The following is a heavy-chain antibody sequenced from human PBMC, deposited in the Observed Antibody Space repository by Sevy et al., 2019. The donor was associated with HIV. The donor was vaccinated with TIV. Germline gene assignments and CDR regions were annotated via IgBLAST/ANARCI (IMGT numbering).Heavy chain of an antibody. CDR1: GGSSRSGTYY. J-gene: IGHJ3*01. D-gene: IGHD6-13*01. Sequence: SETPSLTCSISGGSSRSGTYYWSWIRQPAGKGLEWIGRVHTSGRTNYNPSLKSRVTISVDTSKNQFSLRLRSVTAADTAVYYCAGEYSSGWYQAFDVWGQGTMVTVSS. CDR2: VHTSGRT. V-gene: IGHV4-61*02. CDR3: AGEYSSGWYQAFDV.